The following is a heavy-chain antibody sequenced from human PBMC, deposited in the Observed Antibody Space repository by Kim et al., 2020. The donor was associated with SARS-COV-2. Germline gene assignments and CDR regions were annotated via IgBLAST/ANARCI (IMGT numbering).Heavy chain of an antibody. J-gene: IGHJ6*02. CDR3: ARAGYSYGPYYYYYGMDV. Sequence: SETLSLTCAVYGGSFSGYYWSWIRQPPGKGLEWIGEINHSGSTNYNPSLKSRVTISVDTSKNQFSLKLSSVTAADTAVYYCARAGYSYGPYYYYYGMDVWGQGTTVTVSS. CDR1: GGSFSGYY. CDR2: INHSGST. D-gene: IGHD5-18*01. V-gene: IGHV4-34*01.